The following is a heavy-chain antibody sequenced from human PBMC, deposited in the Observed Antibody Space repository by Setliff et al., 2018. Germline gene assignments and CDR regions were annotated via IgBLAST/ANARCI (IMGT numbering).Heavy chain of an antibody. CDR1: GYTFTSYA. D-gene: IGHD2-21*01. Sequence: GASVKVSCKASGYTFTSYAMHWVRQAPGQRLEWMGWINAGNGNTKFSQKFQGRVTITRDTSASTAYMELSSLRSEDTAVYYCARDPKTFPHYYYYYGMDVWGQGTTVTVSS. J-gene: IGHJ6*02. V-gene: IGHV1-3*01. CDR3: ARDPKTFPHYYYYYGMDV. CDR2: INAGNGNT.